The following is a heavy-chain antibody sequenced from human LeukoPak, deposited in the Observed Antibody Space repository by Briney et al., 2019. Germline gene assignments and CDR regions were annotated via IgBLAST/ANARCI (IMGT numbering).Heavy chain of an antibody. Sequence: TPSLTCTVSRGSISRGVYYWSWTRQPPGRGLEWIGYIYHRGSTYNTPPLKRRVTISVDRSKNQFSQKLSSVTAAYTAVYYCAGSRPSNYNFGWFDPWGQGTLVTVSS. J-gene: IGHJ5*02. V-gene: IGHV4-30-2*01. CDR3: AGSRPSNYNFGWFDP. CDR2: IYHRGST. D-gene: IGHD4-11*01. CDR1: RGSISRGVYY.